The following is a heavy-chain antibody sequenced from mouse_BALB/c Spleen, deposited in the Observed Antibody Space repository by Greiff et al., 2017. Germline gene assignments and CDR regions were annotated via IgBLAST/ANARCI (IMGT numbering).Heavy chain of an antibody. J-gene: IGHJ4*01. Sequence: DVKLQESGPGLVKPSQSLSLTCTVTGYSITSDYAWNWIRQFPGNKLEWMGYISYSGSTSYNPSLKSRISITRDTSKNQFFLQLNSVTTEDTATYYCARSLGRAMDYWGQGTSVTVSS. CDR1: GYSITSDYA. CDR2: ISYSGST. CDR3: ARSLGRAMDY. V-gene: IGHV3-2*02. D-gene: IGHD4-1*01.